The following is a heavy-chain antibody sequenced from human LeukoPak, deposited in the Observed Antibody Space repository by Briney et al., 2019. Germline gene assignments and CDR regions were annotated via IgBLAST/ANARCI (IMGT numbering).Heavy chain of an antibody. J-gene: IGHJ4*02. CDR3: ARGPLVSGSYPCFDY. Sequence: ASVKVSCKASGDTFTTYYIHWVRQAPGQGLEWMGVIHPDDANTVYARKFQGRVTMTRDMSTSTVYMELSSLRSEDTAVYYCARGPLVSGSYPCFDYWGQGTLVTVSS. CDR2: IHPDDANT. CDR1: GDTFTTYY. V-gene: IGHV1-46*01. D-gene: IGHD1-26*01.